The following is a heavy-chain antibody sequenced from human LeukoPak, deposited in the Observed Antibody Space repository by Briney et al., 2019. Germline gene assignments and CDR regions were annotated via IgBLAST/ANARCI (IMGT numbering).Heavy chain of an antibody. D-gene: IGHD3-22*01. CDR1: GFTFSSYA. V-gene: IGHV3-64*04. J-gene: IGHJ3*02. CDR3: ASLPYYYDKGAFDI. Sequence: PGGSLRLSCSVSGFTFSSYAMHWVRQAPGKGLEYVSAVSSNGGSTYYADSVKGRFTISRDNSKNTLYLQMNSLRAEDTAVYYCASLPYYYDKGAFDIWGQGTMVTVSS. CDR2: VSSNGGST.